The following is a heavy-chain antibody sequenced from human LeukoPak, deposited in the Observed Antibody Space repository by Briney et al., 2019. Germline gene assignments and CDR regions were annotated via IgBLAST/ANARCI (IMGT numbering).Heavy chain of an antibody. D-gene: IGHD3-10*01. CDR3: AINYYYGSGSYYLGGYYMDV. CDR1: GGTFSSYA. V-gene: IGHV1-69*01. CDR2: IIPIFGTA. J-gene: IGHJ6*03. Sequence: ASVKVSCKASGGTFSSYAISWVRQAPGQGLEWMGGIIPIFGTANYAQKFQGRVTITADESTSTAYMELSSLRSEDTAVYYCAINYYYGSGSYYLGGYYMDVWGKGTTVTISS.